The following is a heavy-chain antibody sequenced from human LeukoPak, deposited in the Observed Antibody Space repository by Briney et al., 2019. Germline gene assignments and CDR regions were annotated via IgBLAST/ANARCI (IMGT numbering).Heavy chain of an antibody. V-gene: IGHV3-66*01. CDR3: ASGQGYCSGGSCHSGWFDP. D-gene: IGHD2-15*01. CDR2: IYSGGTT. J-gene: IGHJ5*02. CDR1: GFTFSSNF. Sequence: GGSLRLSCAASGFTFSSNFMIWVRQAPGKGLEWVSLIYSGGTTYYADSVKGRFTISRDNSKSTLDLQMDSLRAEDTAVYYCASGQGYCSGGSCHSGWFDPWGQGTLVTVSS.